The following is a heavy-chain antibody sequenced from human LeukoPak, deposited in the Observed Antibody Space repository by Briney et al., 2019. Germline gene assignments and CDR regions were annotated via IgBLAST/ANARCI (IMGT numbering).Heavy chain of an antibody. D-gene: IGHD2-2*01. CDR1: GFTFSGAW. CDR3: TTLSYAPEDY. J-gene: IGHJ4*02. CDR2: IKGKTDGATI. V-gene: IGHV3-15*01. Sequence: PGGSLRLSCAASGFTFSGAWMNWVRQAPGKGLECVGRIKGKTDGATIDYAAPVKGRFTISRDDSKNTLFLQMNSLNTEDTAVCYCTTLSYAPEDYWGQGTLVTVSS.